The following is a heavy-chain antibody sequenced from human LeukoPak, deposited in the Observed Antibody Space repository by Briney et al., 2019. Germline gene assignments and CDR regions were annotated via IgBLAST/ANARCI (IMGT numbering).Heavy chain of an antibody. V-gene: IGHV3-33*01. CDR1: GFTFSTYG. Sequence: GGSLRLSCAASGFTFSTYGMHWVRQAPGKGLEWVAVIWYDGSNKYYADSVKGRFTISRDNSKNTLYLQMNSLRAEDTAGYYCARADCGGDCYSRPDYWGQGTLVTVSS. CDR3: ARADCGGDCYSRPDY. J-gene: IGHJ4*02. D-gene: IGHD2-21*02. CDR2: IWYDGSNK.